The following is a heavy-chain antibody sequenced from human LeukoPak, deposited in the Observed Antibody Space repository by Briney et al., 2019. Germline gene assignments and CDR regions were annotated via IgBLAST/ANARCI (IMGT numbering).Heavy chain of an antibody. CDR1: GFTFSNFA. Sequence: GGSLRLSCAASGFTFSNFAMSWVRQAPRKGLEWVSAMSSVTYYADSVKGRFTISRDDSQTTLLLQMNRLMTAGTAGYYFAKGFFSGSRGNHKPFDSWGQGTLVTVSS. CDR3: AKGFFSGSRGNHKPFDS. D-gene: IGHD3-10*01. J-gene: IGHJ4*02. CDR2: MSSVT. V-gene: IGHV3-23*01.